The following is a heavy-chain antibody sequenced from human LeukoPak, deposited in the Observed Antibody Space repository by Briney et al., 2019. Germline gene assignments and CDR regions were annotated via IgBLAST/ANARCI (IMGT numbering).Heavy chain of an antibody. D-gene: IGHD5-18*01. V-gene: IGHV3-23*01. CDR1: GFTFSSYA. J-gene: IGHJ4*02. Sequence: GGSLRLSCAASGFTFSSYAMSWVRQAPGKGLEWVSAISGSGGSTYYADSVKGRFTISRDNSKNTLYLQMDSLRAEDTAVYYCAKDRGYSYGYFDYWGQGTLVTVSS. CDR2: ISGSGGST. CDR3: AKDRGYSYGYFDY.